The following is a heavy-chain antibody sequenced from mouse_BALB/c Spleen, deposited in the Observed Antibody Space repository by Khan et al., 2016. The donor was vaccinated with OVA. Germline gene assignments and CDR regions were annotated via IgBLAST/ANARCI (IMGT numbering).Heavy chain of an antibody. J-gene: IGHJ3*01. Sequence: QVQLKQSGPGLVQPSQSLSITCTVSGFSLSTYGIHWVRQSPGKGLEWLGVIWSGGSTDYNAPFVSRVNISKDNSKSQVFFKMNTLQTEDTAIYFCGRSSDRCDFTYWGGGTLVT. CDR2: IWSGGST. V-gene: IGHV2-2*01. CDR1: GFSLSTYG. CDR3: GRSSDRCDFTY.